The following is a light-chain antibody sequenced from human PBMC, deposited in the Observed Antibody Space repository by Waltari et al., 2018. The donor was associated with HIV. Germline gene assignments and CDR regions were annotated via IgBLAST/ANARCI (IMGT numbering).Light chain of an antibody. V-gene: IGLV2-8*01. CDR1: SNDIATYNF. CDR2: DVT. Sequence: QSALTQPPSASGSPGQSVAISCTGSSNDIATYNFFSWSHHHPGKAPKLFIYDVTRRPPGIPDRFSGTKSGYTASLTVSDLQVEDEADYYCVSYTEKDTFLLFGGGTKLAV. CDR3: VSYTEKDTFLL. J-gene: IGLJ2*01.